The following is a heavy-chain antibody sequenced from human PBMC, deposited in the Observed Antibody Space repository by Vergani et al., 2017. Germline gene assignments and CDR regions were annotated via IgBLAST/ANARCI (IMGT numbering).Heavy chain of an antibody. CDR2: ISPDGFST. J-gene: IGHJ4*02. CDR1: GYTFTAYY. CDR3: ARGGPEWWLQLDY. Sequence: QVQLVQSGAEVGKPGASVKISCKASGYTFTAYYIHWVRQAPEQGLEWVGVISPDGFSTFYAQKFQGRVTITRDTSTSTVYLEVTSLRSDDTAVYYCARGGPEWWLQLDYWGQGTLVTVSS. D-gene: IGHD5-24*01. V-gene: IGHV1-46*01.